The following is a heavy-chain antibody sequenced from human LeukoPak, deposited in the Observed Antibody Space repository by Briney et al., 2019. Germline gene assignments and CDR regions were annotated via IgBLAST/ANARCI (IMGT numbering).Heavy chain of an antibody. D-gene: IGHD4-11*01. CDR2: IYDSGAT. J-gene: IGHJ4*02. CDR3: ARDFLLQSEGLFDY. Sequence: SETLSLTCTVPGGSISSYYWSWIRQSPGKGLEWIGYIYDSGATNYNPSLKSRVTMSIDTSKNQFSLRLNSVTAADTAVYYCARDFLLQSEGLFDYWGQGTLVTVSS. V-gene: IGHV4-59*12. CDR1: GGSISSYY.